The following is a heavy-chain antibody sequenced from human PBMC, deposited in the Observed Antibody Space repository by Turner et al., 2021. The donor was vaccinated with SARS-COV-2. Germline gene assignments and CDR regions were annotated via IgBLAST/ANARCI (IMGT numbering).Heavy chain of an antibody. V-gene: IGHV3-30-3*01. Sequence: QVELVESGGGVVAPGRSLRLSCEASGFIFTSYATHWVRQAPGKGLEWVALIANDGSNKYYADSVKGRFTISRDNSKNTLFLQMNSLRTEDTAVYYCARGHSGNYYYFDYWGQGTLVTVSS. D-gene: IGHD1-26*01. CDR3: ARGHSGNYYYFDY. J-gene: IGHJ4*02. CDR1: GFIFTSYA. CDR2: IANDGSNK.